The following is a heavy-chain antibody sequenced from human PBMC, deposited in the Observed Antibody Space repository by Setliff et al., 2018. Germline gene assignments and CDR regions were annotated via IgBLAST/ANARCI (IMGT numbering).Heavy chain of an antibody. CDR3: ARDGGEY. D-gene: IGHD3-16*01. V-gene: IGHV3-7*01. CDR2: IKQDGSEK. Sequence: PGGSLRLSCEASGFTFTSYWMSWVRQAPGKGLEWVANIKQDGSEKYYVDSVRGRFTISRDNAKNSLYLQMNSLRADDAAVYFCARDGGEYWGQGTLVTVSS. CDR1: GFTFTSYW. J-gene: IGHJ4*02.